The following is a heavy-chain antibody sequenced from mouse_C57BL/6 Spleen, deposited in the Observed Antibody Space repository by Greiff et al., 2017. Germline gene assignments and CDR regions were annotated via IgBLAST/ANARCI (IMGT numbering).Heavy chain of an antibody. CDR3: ARGNYDY. D-gene: IGHD2-1*01. J-gene: IGHJ2*01. V-gene: IGHV1-82*01. Sequence: QVQLKQSGPELVKPGASVKISCKASGYAFSSSWMNWVKQRPGKGLEWIGRIYPGDGDTNYNGKFKGKATLTADKSSSTAYMHLSSLTSEDSAVYFCARGNYDYWGQGTTLTVSS. CDR2: IYPGDGDT. CDR1: GYAFSSSW.